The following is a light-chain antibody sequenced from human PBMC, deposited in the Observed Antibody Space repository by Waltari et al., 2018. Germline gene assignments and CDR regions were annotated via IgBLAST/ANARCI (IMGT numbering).Light chain of an antibody. CDR1: ALPKEY. J-gene: IGLJ3*02. Sequence: SYELTQPPSVSVSPGPPARLTCFGDALPKEYAYGYQQKSGQAPVLVIYEDSKRPSGIHERVSGSSSGTLATLTISGAQVEDEADYFCYSTDSSANYRVFGGGTKLTVL. V-gene: IGLV3-10*01. CDR3: YSTDSSANYRV. CDR2: EDS.